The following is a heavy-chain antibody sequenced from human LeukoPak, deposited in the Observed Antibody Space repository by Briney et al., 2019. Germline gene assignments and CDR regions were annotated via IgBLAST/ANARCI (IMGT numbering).Heavy chain of an antibody. Sequence: GGSLRLSCAASGFTFNSYAMHWVRQAPGKGLEWVAVISYDGSNKYYADSVKGRFTISRDNSKNTLYLQMNSLRAEDTAVYYCAGAEAEYYDSSGHLYYYYYMDVWGKGTTVTVSS. V-gene: IGHV3-30*04. CDR3: AGAEAEYYDSSGHLYYYYYMDV. CDR1: GFTFNSYA. D-gene: IGHD3-22*01. CDR2: ISYDGSNK. J-gene: IGHJ6*03.